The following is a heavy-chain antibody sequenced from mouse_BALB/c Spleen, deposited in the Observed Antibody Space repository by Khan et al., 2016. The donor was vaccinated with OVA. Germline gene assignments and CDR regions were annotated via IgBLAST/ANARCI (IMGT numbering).Heavy chain of an antibody. CDR3: AETVYYYFDY. CDR1: GFTFSGFG. J-gene: IGHJ2*01. CDR2: ISDGSNTI. D-gene: IGHD1-1*01. V-gene: IGHV5-17*02. Sequence: EVELVESGGGLVQTGGSRKLSCAASGFTFSGFGMHWVRQTPEKGLECVAYISDGSNTIYYAATVKGRFTISSDNPKNTLFLQMTSLRYEDTALYYCAETVYYYFDYWGQGTPLTVSS.